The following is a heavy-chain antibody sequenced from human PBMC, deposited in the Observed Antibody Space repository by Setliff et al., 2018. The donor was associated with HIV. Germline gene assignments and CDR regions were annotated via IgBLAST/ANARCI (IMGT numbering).Heavy chain of an antibody. Sequence: PSETLSLTCGVSGYSISSGYYWGWIRQPPGKGLEWIGFVSYTGTTRYSPSLKSRITISIDTSKNQLSLQLSSVTAADTAVYYCARLSTTSRDFDSWGQGTLVTVSS. V-gene: IGHV4-38-2*01. CDR1: GYSISSGYY. J-gene: IGHJ4*02. D-gene: IGHD3-10*01. CDR2: VSYTGTT. CDR3: ARLSTTSRDFDS.